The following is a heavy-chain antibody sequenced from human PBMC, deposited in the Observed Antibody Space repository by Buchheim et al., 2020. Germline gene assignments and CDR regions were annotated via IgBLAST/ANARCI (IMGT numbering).Heavy chain of an antibody. D-gene: IGHD2-21*02. CDR2: IRSKAYGATT. V-gene: IGHV3-49*04. CDR1: GFTFGDYA. Sequence: EVQLVESGGGLVQPGRSLRLSCTASGFTFGDYAMSWVRQAPGKGLEWVGCIRSKAYGATTEYAASVKGRFTISRDDSKSNAYLQMNSLKTEDTAVYYCSRDPPCWGGDCYNGGYWGQGTL. CDR3: SRDPPCWGGDCYNGGY. J-gene: IGHJ4*02.